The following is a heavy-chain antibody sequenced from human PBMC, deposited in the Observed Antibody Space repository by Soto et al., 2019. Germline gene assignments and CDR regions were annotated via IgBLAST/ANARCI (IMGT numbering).Heavy chain of an antibody. CDR2: ISSSGSTI. D-gene: IGHD2-15*01. J-gene: IGHJ4*02. CDR1: GFTFSDYY. Sequence: GGSLRLSCAASGFTFSDYYMSWIRKAPGKGLEWVSYISSSGSTIYYADSVKGRFTISRDNAKNSLYLQMNSLRAEDTAVYYCAREKYCSGGSCYPGYFDYWGQGTLVTVSS. CDR3: AREKYCSGGSCYPGYFDY. V-gene: IGHV3-11*01.